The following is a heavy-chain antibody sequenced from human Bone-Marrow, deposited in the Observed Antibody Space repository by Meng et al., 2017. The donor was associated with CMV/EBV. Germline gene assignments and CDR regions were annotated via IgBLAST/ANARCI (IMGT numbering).Heavy chain of an antibody. V-gene: IGHV3-30*04. J-gene: IGHJ4*02. CDR1: GFTFSSYA. D-gene: IGHD2-21*01. CDR2: ISYDGSNK. CDR3: AAQKILGDLCGY. Sequence: GESLKISCAASGFTFSSYAMHWVRQAPGKGLEWVAIISYDGSNKYYAVSVKGRFTISRDNSKNTLYLQLNNLRADDTAIYYCAAQKILGDLCGYWGQGTLVTVSS.